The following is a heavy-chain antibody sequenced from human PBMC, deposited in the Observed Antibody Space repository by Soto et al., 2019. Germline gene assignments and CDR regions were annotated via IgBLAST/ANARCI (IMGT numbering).Heavy chain of an antibody. CDR2: SCPGYSDP. CDR3: AASIFYYGMDV. J-gene: IGHJ6*02. CDR1: GYXYTNYW. V-gene: IGHV5-51*01. Sequence: EXLKIYCKSSGYXYTNYWIVWVRHMPGKGLEFMGISCPGYSDPKYNPSFQGQVTISADKSITTTYLRRTRIKASDTAIYYCAASIFYYGMDVWGQGTTAPVSS.